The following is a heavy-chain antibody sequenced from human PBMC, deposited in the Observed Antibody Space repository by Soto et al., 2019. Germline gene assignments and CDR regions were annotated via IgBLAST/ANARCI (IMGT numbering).Heavy chain of an antibody. CDR1: GFIFKMYW. D-gene: IGHD3-10*01. V-gene: IGHV3-74*01. CDR3: TRGPRPISTGTGAY. Sequence: VGSLRLSCAASGFIFKMYWMHWVRQSPGKGLVWISRIYNDGTYSDYADSVRGRFAISRDNVNDTLYLQMNNLRAEDSGLYYCTRGPRPISTGTGAYWGQGTQVTVSS. CDR2: IYNDGTYS. J-gene: IGHJ4*02.